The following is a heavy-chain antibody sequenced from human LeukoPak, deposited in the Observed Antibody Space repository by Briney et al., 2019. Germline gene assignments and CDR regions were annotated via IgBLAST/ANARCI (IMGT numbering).Heavy chain of an antibody. V-gene: IGHV3-30*02. CDR1: GFTFRHYS. Sequence: GGSLRLSCEASGFTFRHYSMHWVRQAPGKGLEWVGFIRYDGSGESYADSVKGRFTVSRDNSINTLFLQMNSLRLEDTALYSCVKDKGDYDFDYWGQGTLVTVSS. CDR3: VKDKGDYDFDY. J-gene: IGHJ4*02. D-gene: IGHD4-17*01. CDR2: IRYDGSGE.